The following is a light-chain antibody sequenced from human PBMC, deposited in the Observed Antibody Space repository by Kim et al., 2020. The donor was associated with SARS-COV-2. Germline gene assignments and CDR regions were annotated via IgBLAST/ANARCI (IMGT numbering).Light chain of an antibody. CDR1: SGSIASNY. V-gene: IGLV6-57*02. Sequence: GTTVTSSCTGSSGSIASNYAQWYQQRPGSAPTTVIYEDNQRPSGVPDRFSGSIDSSSNSASLTISGLKTEDEADYYCQSYDSSNQVFGGGTQLTVL. CDR3: QSYDSSNQV. J-gene: IGLJ3*02. CDR2: EDN.